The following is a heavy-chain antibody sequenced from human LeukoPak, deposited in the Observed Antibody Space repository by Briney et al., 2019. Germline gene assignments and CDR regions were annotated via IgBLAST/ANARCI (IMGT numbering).Heavy chain of an antibody. CDR3: ARESYDILTGYFDY. CDR2: IYYSGST. J-gene: IGHJ4*02. Sequence: SETLSLTCAVYGGSFSSYYWGWIRQPPGKGLEWIGSIYYSGSTYYNPSLKSRVTISVDTSKNQFSLKLSSVTAADTAVYYCARESYDILTGYFDYWGQGTLVTVSS. CDR1: GGSFSSYY. V-gene: IGHV4-39*07. D-gene: IGHD3-9*01.